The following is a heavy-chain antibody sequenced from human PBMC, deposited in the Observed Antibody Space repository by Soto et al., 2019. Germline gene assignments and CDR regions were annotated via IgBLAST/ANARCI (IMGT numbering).Heavy chain of an antibody. CDR1: GYTFTSYG. J-gene: IGHJ6*02. CDR2: ISASNGNT. CDR3: ARESVRYCREGVWYQGYYYFAMDV. D-gene: IGHD2-15*01. Sequence: VKVSCKASGYTFTSYGLSWVRQAPGQGLEWMGWISASNGNTNYAQKLQGRVTMTTDTSTGTAYMELRSLRSDDTATYYCARESVRYCREGVWYQGYYYFAMDVWGQGTTVTVSS. V-gene: IGHV1-18*01.